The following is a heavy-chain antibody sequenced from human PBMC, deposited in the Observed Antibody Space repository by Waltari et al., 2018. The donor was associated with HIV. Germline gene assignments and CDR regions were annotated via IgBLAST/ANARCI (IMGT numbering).Heavy chain of an antibody. D-gene: IGHD3-22*01. CDR2: ISWNSGSI. CDR3: AKDREESGYYFFDY. J-gene: IGHJ4*02. V-gene: IGHV3-9*01. CDR1: GFTFDDYA. Sequence: EVQLVESGGGLVQPGRSLRLSCAASGFTFDDYAMHWVRQAPGKGLEWVSGISWNSGSIGYADSVKGRFTISRDNAKNSLYLQMNSLRAEDTALYYCAKDREESGYYFFDYWGQGTLVTVSS.